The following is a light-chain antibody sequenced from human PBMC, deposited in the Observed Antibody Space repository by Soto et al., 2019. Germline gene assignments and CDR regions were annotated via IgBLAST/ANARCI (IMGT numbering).Light chain of an antibody. CDR3: ASYVGSNNLI. V-gene: IGLV2-8*01. CDR2: EVT. CDR1: SSDY. J-gene: IGLJ2*01. Sequence: QSALTQPASVSGSPGQSVTISCTGTSSDYVSWYQKNPGKAPKLIIYEVTHRPSGVPGRFSGSKSGNTASLTVSGLQPDDEADYYCASYVGSNNLIFGGGTKVTVL.